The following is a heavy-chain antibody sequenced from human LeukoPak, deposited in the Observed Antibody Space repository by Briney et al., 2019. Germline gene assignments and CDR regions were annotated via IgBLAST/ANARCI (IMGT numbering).Heavy chain of an antibody. CDR1: GGSISSNNW. CDR2: IYHSGSA. V-gene: IGHV4-4*02. CDR3: ARDVGARLPGY. J-gene: IGHJ4*02. Sequence: SGTLSLTCAVSGGSISSNNWWSWVRQPPGKGLEWIGEIYHSGSANYNPSLKSRVTISVDKSKNRLSLILSSVTAADTAVYYCARDVGARLPGYWGQGTLVTVSS. D-gene: IGHD6-6*01.